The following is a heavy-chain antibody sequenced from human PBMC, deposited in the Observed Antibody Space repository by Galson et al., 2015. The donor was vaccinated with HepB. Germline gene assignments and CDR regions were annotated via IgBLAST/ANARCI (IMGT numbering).Heavy chain of an antibody. J-gene: IGHJ4*02. Sequence: SLRLSCEASGFTFSSYGMHWVRQAQGKGLEWVAVIWYDESNKYYADSVKGRFTITRDNSKNTLYLQMNSLRAEDTAVYYCARDREHRRGEWLSGFDYWGQGTLVTVSS. CDR2: IWYDESNK. D-gene: IGHD6-19*01. V-gene: IGHV3-33*01. CDR1: GFTFSSYG. CDR3: ARDREHRRGEWLSGFDY.